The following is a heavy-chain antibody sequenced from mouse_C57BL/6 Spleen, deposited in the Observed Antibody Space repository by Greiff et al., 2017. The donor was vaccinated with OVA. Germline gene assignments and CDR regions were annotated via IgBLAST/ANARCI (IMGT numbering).Heavy chain of an antibody. CDR3: ARSETVVEDYFDY. V-gene: IGHV1-22*01. Sequence: VQLQQSGPELVKPGASVKMSCKASGYTFTDYNMHWVKQSHGKSLEWIGYINPNNGGTSYNQKFKGKATLTVNKSSSTAYMELRSLTSEDSAVYYCARSETVVEDYFDYWGQGTTRTVSS. J-gene: IGHJ2*01. CDR1: GYTFTDYN. CDR2: INPNNGGT. D-gene: IGHD1-1*01.